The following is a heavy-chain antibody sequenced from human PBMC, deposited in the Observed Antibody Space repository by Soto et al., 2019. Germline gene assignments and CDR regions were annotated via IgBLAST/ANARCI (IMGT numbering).Heavy chain of an antibody. Sequence: SETMSLTCAVYGGSFSGYYWSWIRQPPGKGLEWIGEINHSGSTNYNPSLKSRVTISVDTSKNQFSLKLSSVTAADTAVYYCARGRLVVVVPAAPPYYYYMDVWGKGTTVTVS. CDR3: ARGRLVVVVPAAPPYYYYMDV. D-gene: IGHD2-2*01. CDR2: INHSGST. CDR1: GGSFSGYY. V-gene: IGHV4-34*01. J-gene: IGHJ6*03.